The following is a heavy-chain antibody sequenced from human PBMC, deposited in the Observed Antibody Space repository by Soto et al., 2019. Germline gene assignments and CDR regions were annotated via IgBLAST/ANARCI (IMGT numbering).Heavy chain of an antibody. CDR3: AGGWNYFYY. CDR1: GFTFSSYG. D-gene: IGHD1-1*01. CDR2: ISYDGSSK. J-gene: IGHJ4*02. Sequence: GGSLRLSCAASGFTFSSYGMHWVRQAPGKGLEWVALISYDGSSKYYADSVKGRLTISRDNSKNTLYLQLNSLRSEDTAVYYCAGGWNYFYYWSQGSLVPGSA. V-gene: IGHV3-30*03.